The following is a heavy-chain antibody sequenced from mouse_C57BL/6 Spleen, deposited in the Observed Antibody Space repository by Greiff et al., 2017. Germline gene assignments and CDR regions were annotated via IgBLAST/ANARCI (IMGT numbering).Heavy chain of an antibody. Sequence: VQLQQPGAELVRPGSSVKLSCKASGYTFTSYWMDWVKQRPGQGLEWIGNIYPSDSETHYNQKFKDKATLTVDKSSSTAYMQLSSLTSEDAAVYYCARSPQKASKGYFDVWGTGTTVTVSS. CDR2: IYPSDSET. CDR1: GYTFTSYW. D-gene: IGHD6-1*02. CDR3: ARSPQKASKGYFDV. J-gene: IGHJ1*03. V-gene: IGHV1-61*01.